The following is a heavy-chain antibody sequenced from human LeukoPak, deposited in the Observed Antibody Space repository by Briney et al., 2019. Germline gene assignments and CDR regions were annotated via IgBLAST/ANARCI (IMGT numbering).Heavy chain of an antibody. V-gene: IGHV3-21*01. CDR1: GFTFSSYS. J-gene: IGHJ4*02. CDR2: ISSSSSYI. Sequence: GGSLRLSCAASGFTFSSYSMNWVRQAPGKGLEWVSSISSSSSYIYYADSVKGRFTISRDNAKNSLYLQMNSLRAEDTAVYYCARDGMTTVTTEKMGIDYWGQGTLVTVSS. CDR3: ARDGMTTVTTEKMGIDY. D-gene: IGHD4-17*01.